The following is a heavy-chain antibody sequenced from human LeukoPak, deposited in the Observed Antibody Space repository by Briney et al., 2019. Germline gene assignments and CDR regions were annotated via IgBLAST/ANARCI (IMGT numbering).Heavy chain of an antibody. Sequence: PGGSLRLSCAASGFTFSSYSMNWVRQAPGKGLEWVSSISSSSSYIYYADSVKGRFTISRDNAKNSLYLQMGSLRAEDTAVYYCAGDRRRAKWELTRLYYFDYWGQGTLVTVSS. V-gene: IGHV3-21*01. CDR3: AGDRRRAKWELTRLYYFDY. CDR2: ISSSSSYI. J-gene: IGHJ4*02. CDR1: GFTFSSYS. D-gene: IGHD1-26*01.